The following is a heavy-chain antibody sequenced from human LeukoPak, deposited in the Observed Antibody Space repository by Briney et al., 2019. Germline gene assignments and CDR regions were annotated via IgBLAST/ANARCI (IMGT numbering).Heavy chain of an antibody. Sequence: ETLSLTCTVSGGSISTFHWSWIRQPPGKGLEWVSLISSSTNYIYYADSVQGRFTISRDNAKNSLYLQMNSLRDEDTAVYYCARGHGGNYFDSWGQGTLVTVSS. V-gene: IGHV3-21*01. D-gene: IGHD4-23*01. CDR2: ISSSTNYI. CDR3: ARGHGGNYFDS. CDR1: GGSISTFH. J-gene: IGHJ4*02.